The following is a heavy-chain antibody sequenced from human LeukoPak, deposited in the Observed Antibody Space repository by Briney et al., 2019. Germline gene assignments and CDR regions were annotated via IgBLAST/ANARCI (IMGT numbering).Heavy chain of an antibody. CDR3: AKDPKPYDYVWGSYRFNWFDP. CDR1: GFTFSSYA. V-gene: IGHV3-23*01. CDR2: ISGISGST. J-gene: IGHJ5*02. D-gene: IGHD3-16*02. Sequence: PGGSLRLSCAASGFTFSSYAMSWVRQAPGKGLEWVSSISGISGSTSYADSVKGRFTISRDNSKNTLYLQMNSLRAEDTAVYYCAKDPKPYDYVWGSYRFNWFDPWGQGTLVTVSS.